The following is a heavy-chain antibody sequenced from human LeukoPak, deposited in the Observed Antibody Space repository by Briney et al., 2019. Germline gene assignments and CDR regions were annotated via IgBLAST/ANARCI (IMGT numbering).Heavy chain of an antibody. CDR2: INHSGST. V-gene: IGHV4-34*01. D-gene: IGHD3-22*01. J-gene: IGHJ4*02. Sequence: PSETLSLTCAVYGGSFSGYYWSWIRQPPGKGLEWIGEINHSGSTNYNPSLKSRVTISVDTSKNQFSLKLSSVTVADTAVYYCARGSHYYDSSGYYYYWGQGTLVTVSS. CDR3: ARGSHYYDSSGYYYY. CDR1: GGSFSGYY.